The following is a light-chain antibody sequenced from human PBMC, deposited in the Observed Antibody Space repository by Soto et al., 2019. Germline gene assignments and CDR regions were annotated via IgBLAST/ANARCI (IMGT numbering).Light chain of an antibody. CDR3: QQYNNWPPIT. V-gene: IGKV1-5*01. CDR1: QSLSGQ. Sequence: DILMTQSPSTLSTSVGDRVTITCRASQSLSGQLAWYQQKPGQAPKLLIHDASTLQSGVPSRFSGSGSGTEFTLTISSLQSEDFAVYYCQQYNNWPPITFGQGTRLEIK. CDR2: DAS. J-gene: IGKJ5*01.